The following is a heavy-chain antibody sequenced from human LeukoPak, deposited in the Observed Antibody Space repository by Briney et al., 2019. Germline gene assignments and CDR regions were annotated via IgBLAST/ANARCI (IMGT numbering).Heavy chain of an antibody. V-gene: IGHV4-61*01. CDR1: GGSVSSGSYY. CDR3: ARGRTGTTSTREGTVDFDY. D-gene: IGHD1-7*01. CDR2: IYYSGST. J-gene: IGHJ4*02. Sequence: SETLSLTCTVSGGSVSSGSYYWSWIRQPPGKGLEWIGYIYYSGSTNYNPSLKSRVTISVDRSKNQFSLKLSSVTAADTAMYYCARGRTGTTSTREGTVDFDYWGQGTLVTVSS.